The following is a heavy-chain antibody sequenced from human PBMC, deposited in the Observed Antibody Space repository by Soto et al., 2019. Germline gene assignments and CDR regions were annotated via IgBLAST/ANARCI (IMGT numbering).Heavy chain of an antibody. CDR1: GYTFTSYG. D-gene: IGHD3-3*01. CDR3: ARDNLRFLEERFDP. CDR2: ISAYNGST. Sequence: ASVKVSCKASGYTFTSYGISWVRQAPGQGLEWMGWISAYNGSTNYAQKLQGRVTMTTDTSTSTAYMELRSLRSDDTAVYYCARDNLRFLEERFDPWGQGTQVTVPQ. J-gene: IGHJ5*02. V-gene: IGHV1-18*01.